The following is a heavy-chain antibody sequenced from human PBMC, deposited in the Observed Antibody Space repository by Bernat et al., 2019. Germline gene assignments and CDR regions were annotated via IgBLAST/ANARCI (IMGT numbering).Heavy chain of an antibody. D-gene: IGHD5-24*01. CDR3: ARPHISMATITYFDY. CDR1: GFTFSSYA. CDR2: ISYDGSNK. J-gene: IGHJ4*02. Sequence: QVQLVESGGGVVQPGRSLRLSCAASGFTFSSYAMHWVRQAPGKGLEWVAVISYDGSNKYFADSVKGRFAISRDNSKNTLWLQMNSLRADDTAVYYCARPHISMATITYFDYWGQGTLVTVSS. V-gene: IGHV3-30*09.